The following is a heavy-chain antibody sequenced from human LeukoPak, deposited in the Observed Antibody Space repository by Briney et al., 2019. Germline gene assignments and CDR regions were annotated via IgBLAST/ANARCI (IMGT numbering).Heavy chain of an antibody. V-gene: IGHV3-7*01. CDR1: GFTLSSYW. D-gene: IGHD1/OR15-1a*01. CDR2: IKQDGSEK. Sequence: GGSLRLSCAASGFTLSSYWMSWVRQAPGKGLKWVANIKQDGSEKYYVDSVKGRFTISRDNAKNSLYLQMNSLRDEDTAVYYCARDQGVSGPRDYWGQGILVTVSS. J-gene: IGHJ4*02. CDR3: ARDQGVSGPRDY.